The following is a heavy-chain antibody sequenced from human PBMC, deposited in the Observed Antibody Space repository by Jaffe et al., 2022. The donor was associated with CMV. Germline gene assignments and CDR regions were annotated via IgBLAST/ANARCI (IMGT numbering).Heavy chain of an antibody. D-gene: IGHD3-3*01. Sequence: EVQLVQSGAEVKKPGESLRISCKGSGYSFTSYWISWVRQMPGKGLEWMGRIDPSDSYTNYSPSFQGHVTISADKSISTAYLQWSSLKASDTAMYYCASSLVSIPESFRDYYYYYYMDVWGKGTTVTVSS. CDR3: ASSLVSIPESFRDYYYYYYMDV. CDR1: GYSFTSYW. V-gene: IGHV5-10-1*03. J-gene: IGHJ6*03. CDR2: IDPSDSYT.